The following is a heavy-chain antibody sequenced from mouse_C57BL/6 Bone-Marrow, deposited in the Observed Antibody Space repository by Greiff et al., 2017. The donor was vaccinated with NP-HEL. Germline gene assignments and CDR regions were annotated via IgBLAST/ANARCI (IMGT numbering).Heavy chain of an antibody. V-gene: IGHV2-9-1*01. CDR3: ARTYYPVTGAMDY. CDR2: IWTGGGT. CDR1: GFSLTSYA. J-gene: IGHJ4*01. D-gene: IGHD1-1*01. Sequence: VKLVESGPGLVAPSQSLSITCTVSGFSLTSYAISWVRQPPGKGLEWLGVIWTGGGTNYNSALKSRLSISKDNSKSQVFLKMNSLQTDDTARYYCARTYYPVTGAMDYWGQGTSVTVSA.